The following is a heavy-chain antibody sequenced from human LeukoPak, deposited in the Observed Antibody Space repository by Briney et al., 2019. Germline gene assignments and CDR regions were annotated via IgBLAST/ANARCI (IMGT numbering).Heavy chain of an antibody. CDR3: ARDHAAGWELPLNWFDP. V-gene: IGHV1-18*01. J-gene: IGHJ5*02. CDR1: GYTFTTYG. CDR2: ISAYNGHT. Sequence: ASVTVSCKASGYTFTTYGISWVRQAPGQGLEWMGWISAYNGHTNYAQKLQGRVTMTTDASTSTAYMELRSLRSDDTAVYYCARDHAAGWELPLNWFDPWGQGTLVTVSS. D-gene: IGHD4-23*01.